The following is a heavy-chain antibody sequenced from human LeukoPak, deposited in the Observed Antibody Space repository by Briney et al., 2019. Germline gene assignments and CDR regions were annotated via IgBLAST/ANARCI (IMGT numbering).Heavy chain of an antibody. CDR1: GFTFSSYS. Sequence: PGGSLRLSCAASGFTFSSYSMNWVRQAPGKGLEWVSSISSSSSYIYYEDSVKGRFTISRANAKNSLYLQMNSLRAEDTAVYYCARGPHYYDSSDSWEYFDYWGQGTLVTVSS. V-gene: IGHV3-21*01. J-gene: IGHJ4*02. CDR3: ARGPHYYDSSDSWEYFDY. CDR2: ISSSSSYI. D-gene: IGHD3-22*01.